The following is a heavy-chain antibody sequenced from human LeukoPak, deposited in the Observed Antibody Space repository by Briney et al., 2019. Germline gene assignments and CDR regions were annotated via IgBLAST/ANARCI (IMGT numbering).Heavy chain of an antibody. V-gene: IGHV1-24*01. CDR1: GYTLTELS. D-gene: IGHD2-15*01. Sequence: GASVKVSCKVSGYTLTELSMHWVRQAPGKGLEWMGGFDPEDGETIYAQKLQGRVTMTTDTSTSTAYMELRSLRSDDTAVYYCAREVGFYGMDVWGQGTTVTVSS. CDR3: AREVGFYGMDV. CDR2: FDPEDGET. J-gene: IGHJ6*02.